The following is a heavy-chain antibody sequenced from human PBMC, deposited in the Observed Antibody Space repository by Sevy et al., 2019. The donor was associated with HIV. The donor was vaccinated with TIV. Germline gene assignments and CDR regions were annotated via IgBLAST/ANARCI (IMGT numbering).Heavy chain of an antibody. D-gene: IGHD1-26*01. J-gene: IGHJ6*02. CDR1: GFTFSSYA. CDR3: ARDQGGSYYYYAMDV. V-gene: IGHV3-30-3*01. CDR2: ISYDGSNK. Sequence: GGSLRLSCAASGFTFSSYAMNWVRQAPGKGLEWVAVISYDGSNKYYADSVKGRFTISRDNSKNTLYLQMNSLRAEDTAVYYCARDQGGSYYYYAMDVWGQGTTVTVSS.